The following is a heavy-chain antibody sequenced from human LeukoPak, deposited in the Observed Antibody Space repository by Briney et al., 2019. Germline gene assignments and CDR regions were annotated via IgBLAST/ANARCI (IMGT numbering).Heavy chain of an antibody. CDR3: ARHWTIGLRFDP. CDR1: GGSISSSSYY. Sequence: SETLSLTCTVSGGSISSSSYYWGWIRQPPGKGLEWIGSIYYIGSTYYNPSLKSRVTIPVDTSKNQFSLKLSSVTAADTAVYYCARHWTIGLRFDPWGQGTLVTVSS. CDR2: IYYIGST. V-gene: IGHV4-39*01. D-gene: IGHD3/OR15-3a*01. J-gene: IGHJ5*02.